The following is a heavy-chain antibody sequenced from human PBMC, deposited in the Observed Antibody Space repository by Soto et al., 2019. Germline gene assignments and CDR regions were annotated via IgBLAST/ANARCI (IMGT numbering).Heavy chain of an antibody. CDR1: GSTFSSYA. CDR2: ISGSGDST. D-gene: IGHD2-15*01. J-gene: IGHJ3*01. Sequence: EVQLWESGGGLVQPGGSLRLSCAASGSTFSSYAMSWVRQAPGKGLEWVSVISGSGDSTYYADSVKGRFTISRDNSKNTLDVQMNSLRAEDTAEYYCARELGYCSGGNCYMDGAFDFWGQGTMVTVSS. CDR3: ARELGYCSGGNCYMDGAFDF. V-gene: IGHV3-23*01.